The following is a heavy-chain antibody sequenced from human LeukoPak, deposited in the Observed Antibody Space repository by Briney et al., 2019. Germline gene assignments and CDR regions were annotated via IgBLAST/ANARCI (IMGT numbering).Heavy chain of an antibody. V-gene: IGHV4-30-2*01. D-gene: IGHD6-6*01. CDR1: GGSISSGGYY. Sequence: SETLSLTCTVSGGSISSGGYYWSWIRQPPGKGLEWIGYIYHSGSTYYNPSLKSRVTISVDRSKNQFSLKLSSVTAADTAVYYCARGMYSSSSQVDYWGQGTLVTVSS. CDR2: IYHSGST. J-gene: IGHJ4*02. CDR3: ARGMYSSSSQVDY.